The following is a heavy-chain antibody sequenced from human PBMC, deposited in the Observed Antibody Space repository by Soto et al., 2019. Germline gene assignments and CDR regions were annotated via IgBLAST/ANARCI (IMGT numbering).Heavy chain of an antibody. CDR3: ARDIAARLYGMDV. CDR2: IGTAGDT. J-gene: IGHJ6*04. D-gene: IGHD6-6*01. V-gene: IGHV3-13*01. Sequence: PGGSLRLSCAASGFTFSSYDMHWVRQATGKGLEWVSGIGTAGDTYYPGSVKGRFTISRENAKNSLYLQMNSLRAEDTAVYYCARDIAARLYGMDVWGKGTTVTVSS. CDR1: GFTFSSYD.